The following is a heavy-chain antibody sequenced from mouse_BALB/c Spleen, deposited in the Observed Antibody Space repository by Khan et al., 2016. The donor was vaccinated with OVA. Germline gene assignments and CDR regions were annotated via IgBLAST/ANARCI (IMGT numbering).Heavy chain of an antibody. J-gene: IGHJ2*01. CDR1: GYAFTDYN. V-gene: IGHV1S29*02. Sequence: VQLQQSGPELVKPGASVKISCKASGYAFTDYNMHWVKQSHVNSLEWIGYIYPYNGGTGYNQKFKSKATLTVDNSSNTAYMELRSLTSEDSAVYYCARSRGPGYDYCFDFWGQGTTLTVSS. D-gene: IGHD2-4*01. CDR3: ARSRGPGYDYCFDF. CDR2: IYPYNGGT.